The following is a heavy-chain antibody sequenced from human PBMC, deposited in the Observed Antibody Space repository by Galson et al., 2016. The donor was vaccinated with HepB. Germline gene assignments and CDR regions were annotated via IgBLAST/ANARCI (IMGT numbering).Heavy chain of an antibody. V-gene: IGHV3-9*01. CDR2: INWNSGSR. J-gene: IGHJ6*02. Sequence: SLRLSCAASGFRFDDYAMHWVRQAPGKGLEWVSGINWNSGSRGYADSVKGRFTISRDNAKNFVYLQTNSLGSEDTALYFCAKPLFTGTTGYYYAMDVWGQGTTVTVSS. D-gene: IGHD1-7*01. CDR3: AKPLFTGTTGYYYAMDV. CDR1: GFRFDDYA.